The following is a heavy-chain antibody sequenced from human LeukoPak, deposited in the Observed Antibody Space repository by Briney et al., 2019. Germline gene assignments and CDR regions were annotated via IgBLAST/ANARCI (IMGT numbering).Heavy chain of an antibody. CDR1: GYTFTSYG. V-gene: IGHV1-18*01. D-gene: IGHD6-25*01. J-gene: IGHJ4*02. CDR3: ASRAVKKSGFAD. Sequence: ASVKVSCKASGYTFTSYGISWVRRAPGQGLEWMGWISAYNGNTNYAQKLQGRVTMTTDTSTSTAYMELRSLRSDDTAVYYCASRAVKKSGFADWGQGTLVTVSS. CDR2: ISAYNGNT.